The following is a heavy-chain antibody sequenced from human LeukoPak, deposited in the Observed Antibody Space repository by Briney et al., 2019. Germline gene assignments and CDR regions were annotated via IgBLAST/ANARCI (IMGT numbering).Heavy chain of an antibody. CDR2: ISSSGTTI. V-gene: IGHV3-48*03. D-gene: IGHD6-19*01. CDR3: ARGPHPYSSGWYHFDY. Sequence: PGGSLRLSCAASGFILSTYGMNWVRQAPGKGLEWVSYISSSGTTIYYSDSVKGRFTISRDNAKNSLYLQMNSLRADDTAVYYCARGPHPYSSGWYHFDYWGQGTLVTVSS. CDR1: GFILSTYG. J-gene: IGHJ4*02.